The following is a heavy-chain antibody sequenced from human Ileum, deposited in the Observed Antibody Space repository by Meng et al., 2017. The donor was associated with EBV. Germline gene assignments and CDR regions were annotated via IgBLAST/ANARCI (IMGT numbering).Heavy chain of an antibody. J-gene: IGHJ4*02. CDR2: INPNSGGT. D-gene: IGHD3-10*01. CDR1: GYTFTGYY. CDR3: ARVGYGSGSFRFDY. V-gene: IGHV1-2*06. Sequence: QVEVGQAGGEVKKPGASVKVSCKASGYTFTGYYMHWVRQAPGQGLEWMGRINPNSGGTNYAQKFQGRVTMTRDTSISTAYMELSRLRSDDTAVYYCARVGYGSGSFRFDYWGQGTLVTVSS.